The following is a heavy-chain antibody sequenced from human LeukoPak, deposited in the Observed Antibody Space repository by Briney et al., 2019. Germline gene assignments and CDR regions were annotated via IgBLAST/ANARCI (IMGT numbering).Heavy chain of an antibody. CDR3: ARLGHTYYYDSSAYYPFDY. V-gene: IGHV5-51*01. CDR1: GYSFTSYW. J-gene: IGHJ4*02. Sequence: GESPKISCKGSGYSFTSYWIGWVRQMPGKGLEWMGIIYPGDSDTRYSPSFQGQVTISADKSISTAYLQWSSLKASDTAMYYCARLGHTYYYDSSAYYPFDYWGQGTLVTVSS. D-gene: IGHD3-22*01. CDR2: IYPGDSDT.